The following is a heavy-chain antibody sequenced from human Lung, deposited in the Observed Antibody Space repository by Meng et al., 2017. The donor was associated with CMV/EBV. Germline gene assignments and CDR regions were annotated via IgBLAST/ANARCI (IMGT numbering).Heavy chain of an antibody. J-gene: IGHJ4*02. CDR3: ARGKQDAWELLAY. V-gene: IGHV4-4*03. CDR1: GVSISSNIR. Sequence: VQRLPSGPAAVTPPGTLSLPCGVSGVSISSNIRWTWVRQPPGKGLEWIGDIDDSGSTNYNPSLNSRISISLDKSKNHFSLKVNSVTAADTAVYYCARGKQDAWELLAYWGQGALVTVSS. CDR2: IDDSGST. D-gene: IGHD1-26*01.